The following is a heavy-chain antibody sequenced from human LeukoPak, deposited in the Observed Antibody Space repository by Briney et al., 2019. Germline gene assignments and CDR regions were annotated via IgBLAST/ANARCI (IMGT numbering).Heavy chain of an antibody. CDR3: ARNLHLGYLDWFDY. CDR1: GFAFNSYW. J-gene: IGHJ4*02. Sequence: GGSLRLSCAASGFAFNSYWMSWVRQAPGKGLEWVANIKQDGSEKYYVDSVKGRFTISRDNAKNSLYLQMNSLRAEDTAVYYCARNLHLGYLDWFDYWGQGTLVTVSS. V-gene: IGHV3-7*01. D-gene: IGHD3-9*01. CDR2: IKQDGSEK.